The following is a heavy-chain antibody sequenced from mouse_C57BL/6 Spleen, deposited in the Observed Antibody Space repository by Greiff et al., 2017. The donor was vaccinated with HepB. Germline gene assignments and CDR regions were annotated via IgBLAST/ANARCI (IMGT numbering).Heavy chain of an antibody. J-gene: IGHJ4*01. V-gene: IGHV1-54*01. CDR3: ARWGAQAENAMDY. Sequence: LVESGAELVRPGTSVKVSCKASGYAFTNYLIEWVKQRPGQGLEWIGVINPGSGGTNYNEKFKGKATLTADKSSSTAYMQLSSLTSEDSAVYFCARWGAQAENAMDYWGQGTSVTVSS. D-gene: IGHD3-2*02. CDR1: GYAFTNYL. CDR2: INPGSGGT.